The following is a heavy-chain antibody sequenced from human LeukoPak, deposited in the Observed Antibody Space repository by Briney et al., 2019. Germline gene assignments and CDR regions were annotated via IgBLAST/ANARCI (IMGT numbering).Heavy chain of an antibody. CDR1: GFTVSSNC. Sequence: QPGGSLRLSCAASGFTVSSNCMTWVRQAPGKGLEWVSVIYDDGSTYYADSVKGRFTISRDNSKNTLYLQMNTLRAEDTAVYYCARGRGSYFYWGQGTLVTVSS. V-gene: IGHV3-66*02. CDR3: ARGRGSYFY. J-gene: IGHJ4*02. CDR2: IYDDGST. D-gene: IGHD1-26*01.